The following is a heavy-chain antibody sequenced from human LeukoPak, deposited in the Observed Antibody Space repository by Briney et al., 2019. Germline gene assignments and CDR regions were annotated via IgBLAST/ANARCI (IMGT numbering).Heavy chain of an antibody. CDR2: ISSSNSYI. J-gene: IGHJ4*02. CDR3: ARDRVNNNWFFVGDY. D-gene: IGHD1-1*01. CDR1: GFTFSSYT. V-gene: IGHV3-21*01. Sequence: GGSLRFSCEASGFTFSSYTMNWVRKAPGKGLEWVSSISSSNSYIYYADSVKGRFTISRDNAKNSLYLQMNSLRAEDTAVYYCARDRVNNNWFFVGDYWGQGTLVTVSS.